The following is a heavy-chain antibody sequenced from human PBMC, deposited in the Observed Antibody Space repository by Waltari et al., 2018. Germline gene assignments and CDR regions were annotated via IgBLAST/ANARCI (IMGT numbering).Heavy chain of an antibody. Sequence: EVQLVESGGGLVQPGGSLRLPCAASGFPFSTYSMNWVRQAPGKGLGWVSYISSSSSTIYYADSVKGRFTISRDNAKNSLYLQMNSLRAEDTAVYYCARDGSGYDFWSGYYNWFDPWGQGTLVTVSS. CDR3: ARDGSGYDFWSGYYNWFDP. D-gene: IGHD3-3*01. CDR2: ISSSSSTI. V-gene: IGHV3-48*04. J-gene: IGHJ5*02. CDR1: GFPFSTYS.